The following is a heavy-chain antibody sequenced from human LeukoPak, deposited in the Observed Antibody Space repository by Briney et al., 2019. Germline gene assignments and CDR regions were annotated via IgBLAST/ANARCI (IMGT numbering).Heavy chain of an antibody. CDR3: ARLKYYYDSSGYRAEYFQH. Sequence: SETLSLTCTVSGGSIGSFYWTWIRQPPGMGLEWIGYIYYSGSTNYNPSLKSRVTISVYTSKNQFSLKLSSVTAADTAVYYCARLKYYYDSSGYRAEYFQHWGQGTLVTVSS. D-gene: IGHD3-22*01. V-gene: IGHV4-59*01. CDR2: IYYSGST. CDR1: GGSIGSFY. J-gene: IGHJ1*01.